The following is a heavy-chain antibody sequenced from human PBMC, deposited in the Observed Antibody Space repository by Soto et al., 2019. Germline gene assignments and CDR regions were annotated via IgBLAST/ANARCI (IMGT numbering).Heavy chain of an antibody. J-gene: IGHJ4*02. CDR1: GITFSSYS. V-gene: IGHV3-48*02. Sequence: EVQLVESGGGLVQTGESLRLSCTASGITFSSYSMNWVRQAPGKGLEWLSYISSSKTTYADSVKGRFTISRDNAKNSVYLQMNSLRDEGTAVYYYVGDQDVHTPMVHGNYWGRGTRVTVSS. CDR2: ISSSKTT. D-gene: IGHD5-18*01. CDR3: VGDQDVHTPMVHGNY.